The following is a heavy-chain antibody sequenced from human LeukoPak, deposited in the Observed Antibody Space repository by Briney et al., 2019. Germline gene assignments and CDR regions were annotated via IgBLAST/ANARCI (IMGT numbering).Heavy chain of an antibody. CDR3: ARRVDATRWFDP. Sequence: GGSLRLSCSASGFTFSDYFMHWVRQAPGEGLVWVSRINGDGTTTIYADSVEGRFTISRDNAKNTLYLQMNSLRAEDTAIYYCARRVDATRWFDPWGQGTLVTVSS. V-gene: IGHV3-74*01. CDR2: INGDGTTT. CDR1: GFTFSDYF. D-gene: IGHD2-15*01. J-gene: IGHJ5*02.